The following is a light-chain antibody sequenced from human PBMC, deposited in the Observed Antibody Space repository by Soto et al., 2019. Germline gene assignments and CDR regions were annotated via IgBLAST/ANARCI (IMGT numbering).Light chain of an antibody. CDR2: EDT. CDR1: SSDFGSFNL. J-gene: IGLJ2*01. CDR3: CSYEGSITLL. V-gene: IGLV2-23*01. Sequence: QSALTQPASVSGSPGQSITISCTGTSSDFGSFNLVSWYQHHPGKAPKLIIYEDTKRPSGLSNRFSGSKSGNTASLTISGLQAEDEADYYCCSYEGSITLLFGGGTQLTVL.